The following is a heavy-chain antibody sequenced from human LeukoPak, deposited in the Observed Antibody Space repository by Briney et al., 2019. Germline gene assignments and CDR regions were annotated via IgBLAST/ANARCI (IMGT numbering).Heavy chain of an antibody. CDR2: MYNDENDK. CDR3: ATLVKTGSGGRGYFDH. CDR1: GFTFSSYG. D-gene: IGHD2-8*02. J-gene: IGHJ4*02. Sequence: GGSLRLSCAASGFTFSSYGMHWVRQAPGKGLEWVAFMYNDENDKNYADSVKGRFTISRDNSKNTLFLQMNSLRGDDTAVYYCATLVKTGSGGRGYFDHWGQGTLVTVSS. V-gene: IGHV3-30*02.